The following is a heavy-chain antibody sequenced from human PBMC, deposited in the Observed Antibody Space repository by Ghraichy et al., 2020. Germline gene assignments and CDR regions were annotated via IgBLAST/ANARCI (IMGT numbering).Heavy chain of an antibody. J-gene: IGHJ6*02. Sequence: GEYLNISCAASGFTFSDAGMSWVRQAPGKGLEWVGRIKSKTDEGTTDYAAPVNGRFTISRDDSKDTVFLQMNSLKIEDTAGYCCTSDIVVVQGAMLFYAMDVWGQGTTVTVSS. D-gene: IGHD2-2*01. CDR1: GFTFSDAG. CDR3: TSDIVVVQGAMLFYAMDV. V-gene: IGHV3-15*01. CDR2: IKSKTDEGTT.